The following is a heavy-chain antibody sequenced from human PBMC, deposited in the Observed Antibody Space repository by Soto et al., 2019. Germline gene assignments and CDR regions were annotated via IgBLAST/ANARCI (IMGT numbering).Heavy chain of an antibody. D-gene: IGHD4-17*01. CDR3: AREPDDGDYWGYYFDY. V-gene: IGHV1-2*02. Sequence: QVQLVQSGAEVKKPGASVKVACRTSGYTFAAFFLHWVRQAPGQGPDWMGLINPTSGATVSAQKFQGRVTLTRDTSISTAYLELNSLRSDDTAVYYCAREPDDGDYWGYYFDYWGKGTRVSVSS. J-gene: IGHJ4*02. CDR2: INPTSGAT. CDR1: GYTFAAFF.